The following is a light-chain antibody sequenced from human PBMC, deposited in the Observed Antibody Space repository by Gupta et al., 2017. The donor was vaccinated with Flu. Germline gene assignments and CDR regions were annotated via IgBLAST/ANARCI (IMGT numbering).Light chain of an antibody. CDR2: TAS. CDR3: LQHNSYPLT. J-gene: IGKJ4*01. V-gene: IGKV1-17*01. Sequence: PSSLSASVGDRVTITCRSSQGIRNELGWFQQRPGKAPKRLIYTASSLQSGVPSRFSGSGSGTEFTLTISSLQPDDFATYYCLQHNSYPLTFGGGTKVEIK. CDR1: QGIRNE.